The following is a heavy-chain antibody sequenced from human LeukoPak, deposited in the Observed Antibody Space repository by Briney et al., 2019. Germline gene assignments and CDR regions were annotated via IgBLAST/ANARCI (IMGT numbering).Heavy chain of an antibody. Sequence: VASVKVSCKASGYSLTGYHMHWVRQAPGQGLEWMGRINPSGGSTSYAQKFQGRVTMTRDTSTSTVYMELSSLRSEDTAVYYCARDGDYVDYWGQGTLVTVSS. CDR1: GYSLTGYH. J-gene: IGHJ4*02. D-gene: IGHD4-17*01. CDR2: INPSGGST. V-gene: IGHV1-46*01. CDR3: ARDGDYVDY.